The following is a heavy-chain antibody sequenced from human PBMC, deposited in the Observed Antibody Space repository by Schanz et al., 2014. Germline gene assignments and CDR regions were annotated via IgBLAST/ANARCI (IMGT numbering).Heavy chain of an antibody. Sequence: QVQLVQSGAEVKKPGASVKVSCKASGYTFNSYAFGWVRQAPGQGLEWMGKIIPILGMENYAQKFQGRVTIPADISTSTAYMDLSSLRSDDTAVYYCARDIQYHYDTSGPVGAFDIWGQGTVVTVSS. CDR1: GYTFNSYA. CDR3: ARDIQYHYDTSGPVGAFDI. J-gene: IGHJ3*02. V-gene: IGHV1-69*09. CDR2: IIPILGME. D-gene: IGHD3-22*01.